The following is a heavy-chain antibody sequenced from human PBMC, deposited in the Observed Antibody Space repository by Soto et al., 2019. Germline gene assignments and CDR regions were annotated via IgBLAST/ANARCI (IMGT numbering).Heavy chain of an antibody. J-gene: IGHJ4*02. D-gene: IGHD3-3*01. CDR3: ARTTLVYYDFWSGYYMDY. CDR1: GFSLSTSGMC. CDR2: IDWDDDK. V-gene: IGHV2-70*11. Sequence: SGPTLVYPTQTLTLTCTFSGFSLSTSGMCVSWIRQPPGKALEWLARIDWDDDKYHSTSLRTRTTISKDTSKNQVVLTMTNMDPVDTATYYCARTTLVYYDFWSGYYMDYWGQGTLVTVSS.